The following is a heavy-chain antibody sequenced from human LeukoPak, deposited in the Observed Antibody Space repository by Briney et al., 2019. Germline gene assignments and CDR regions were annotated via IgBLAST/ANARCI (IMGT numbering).Heavy chain of an antibody. D-gene: IGHD3-22*01. J-gene: IGHJ5*02. Sequence: GGSLRLSCATSGFSFYNAWMNWVRQAPGKGLEWVGRIRSNSDGGTIDYAAPVKGRFTLSRDDSKDTLYLQMNSLQTEDTAMYYCATDFYDSTWGQGTLVTVSS. CDR1: GFSFYNAW. CDR3: ATDFYDST. CDR2: IRSNSDGGTI. V-gene: IGHV3-15*07.